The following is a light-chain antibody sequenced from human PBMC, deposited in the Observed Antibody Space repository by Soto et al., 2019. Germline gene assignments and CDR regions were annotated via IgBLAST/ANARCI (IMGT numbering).Light chain of an antibody. CDR2: KAS. CDR3: QQTYSTPPT. CDR1: QSISSY. Sequence: DIQMTQSPSSLSASVGDRVTITCRASQSISSYLNWYQQKPGKAPKLLIYKASTLKSGVPSRFSGSGSGTDFTLTISSLQPEDFATYYCQQTYSTPPTFGQGTKVDIK. V-gene: IGKV1-39*01. J-gene: IGKJ1*01.